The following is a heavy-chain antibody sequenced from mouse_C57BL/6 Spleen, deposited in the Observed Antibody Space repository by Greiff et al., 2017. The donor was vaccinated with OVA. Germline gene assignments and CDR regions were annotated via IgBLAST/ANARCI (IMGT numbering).Heavy chain of an antibody. Sequence: QVQLQQPGAELVKPGASVKLSCKASGYTFTSYWMQWVKQRPGQGLEWIGEIDPSDSYTNYNQKFKGQATLTVDTSSSTAYMQLSSLTSEDSAVYYCARASNYYAMDYWGQGTSVTVSS. CDR1: GYTFTSYW. V-gene: IGHV1-50*01. CDR2: IDPSDSYT. D-gene: IGHD5-1*01. J-gene: IGHJ4*01. CDR3: ARASNYYAMDY.